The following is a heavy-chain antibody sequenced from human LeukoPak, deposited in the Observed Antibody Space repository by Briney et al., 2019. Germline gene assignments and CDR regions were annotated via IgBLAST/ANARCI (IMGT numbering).Heavy chain of an antibody. J-gene: IGHJ4*02. V-gene: IGHV3-30*03. CDR2: ISYDGSNK. Sequence: GRSLRLSCAASGFTFSSYGMHWVRQAPGKGLEWVAVISYDGSNKYYADSVKGRFTISRDNSKDTLYLQMNSLRVEDTAVYYCAREGRSSGWTFDYWGQGTLVTVSS. CDR3: AREGRSSGWTFDY. D-gene: IGHD6-19*01. CDR1: GFTFSSYG.